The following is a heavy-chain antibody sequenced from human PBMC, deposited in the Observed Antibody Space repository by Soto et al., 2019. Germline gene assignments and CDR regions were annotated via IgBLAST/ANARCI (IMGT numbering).Heavy chain of an antibody. V-gene: IGHV4-31*03. CDR3: ARAPQLLFYYYYYMDV. CDR2: IYYSGST. Sequence: PSETLSLTCTVSGGSISSGDNYWSWIRQHPGKGLEWIAFIYYSGSTYYNPSLKSRVTISVDTSKNQFSLKLSSVTAADTAVYYCARAPQLLFYYYYYMDVWGKGTMVTVSS. CDR1: GGSISSGDNY. D-gene: IGHD2-2*01. J-gene: IGHJ6*03.